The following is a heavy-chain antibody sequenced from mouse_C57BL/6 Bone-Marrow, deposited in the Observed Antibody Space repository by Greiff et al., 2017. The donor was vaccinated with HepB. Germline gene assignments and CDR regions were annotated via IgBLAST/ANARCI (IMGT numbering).Heavy chain of an antibody. CDR1: GFTFSDAW. J-gene: IGHJ2*01. CDR3: TRGRTNYFDY. CDR2: IRNKANNHAT. Sequence: EVKLMESGGGLVQPGGSMKLSCAASGFTFSDAWMDWVRQSPEKGLEWVAEIRNKANNHATYYAESVKGRFTISRDDSKSSVYLQMNSVRAEDTGIYYCTRGRTNYFDYWGQGTTLTVSS. V-gene: IGHV6-6*01.